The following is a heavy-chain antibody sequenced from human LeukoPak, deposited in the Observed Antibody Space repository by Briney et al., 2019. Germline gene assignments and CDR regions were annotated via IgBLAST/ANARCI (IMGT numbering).Heavy chain of an antibody. CDR3: ARVPYGDSPDY. V-gene: IGHV3-23*01. CDR2: ISGSGGST. Sequence: GGSLRLSCAASGFTFSSYAMSWVRQAPGKGLEWVSAISGSGGSTYYADSVKGRFTISRDNAKNSLYLQMNSLRAEDTAVYYCARVPYGDSPDYWGQGTLVTVSS. D-gene: IGHD4-17*01. J-gene: IGHJ4*02. CDR1: GFTFSSYA.